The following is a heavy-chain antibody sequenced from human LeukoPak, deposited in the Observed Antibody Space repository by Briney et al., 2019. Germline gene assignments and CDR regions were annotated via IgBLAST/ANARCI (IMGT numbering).Heavy chain of an antibody. Sequence: ASVKVSCKASGYTFTGYYMHWVRQAPGQGLEWMGWINPNSGGTNYAQKCQGRVTMTRDTSISTAYMELSRLRSDDTAVYYCARDPVVPASNWFDPWGQGTLVTVSS. CDR3: ARDPVVPASNWFDP. CDR2: INPNSGGT. V-gene: IGHV1-2*02. J-gene: IGHJ5*02. CDR1: GYTFTGYY. D-gene: IGHD2-2*01.